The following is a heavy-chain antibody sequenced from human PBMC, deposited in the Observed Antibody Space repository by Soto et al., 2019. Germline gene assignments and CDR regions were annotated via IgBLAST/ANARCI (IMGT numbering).Heavy chain of an antibody. Sequence: ASVKVSCKASGYTFTAYDLHWVRQAPGQGLEWMGWINPNSGDTNPAQRFQGRVTMTRDTSISTAYMEFSRLTSDDTAVYYCARSSGRYSDFDYWGQGTLVTVSS. J-gene: IGHJ4*02. CDR3: ARSSGRYSDFDY. CDR1: GYTFTAYD. CDR2: INPNSGDT. D-gene: IGHD1-26*01. V-gene: IGHV1-2*02.